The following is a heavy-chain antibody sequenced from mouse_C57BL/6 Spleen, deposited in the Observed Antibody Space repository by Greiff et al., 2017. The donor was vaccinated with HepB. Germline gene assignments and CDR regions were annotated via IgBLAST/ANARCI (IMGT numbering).Heavy chain of an antibody. CDR2: IDPSDSYT. J-gene: IGHJ3*01. CDR3: ARGYDYPWFAY. D-gene: IGHD2-4*01. V-gene: IGHV1-69*01. Sequence: VQLQQPGAELVMPGASVKLSCKASGYTFTSYWMHWVKQRPGQGLEWIGEIDPSDSYTNYNQKFKGKSTLTVDKSSSTSYMQLSSLTSEDSAVYCCARGYDYPWFAYWGQGTLVTVSA. CDR1: GYTFTSYW.